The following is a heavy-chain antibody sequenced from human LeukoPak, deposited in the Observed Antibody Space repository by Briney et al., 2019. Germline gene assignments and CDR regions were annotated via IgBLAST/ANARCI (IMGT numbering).Heavy chain of an antibody. V-gene: IGHV4-38-2*02. D-gene: IGHD6-13*01. CDR1: GLSISSGRF. CDR3: AREGDSSSVGWFDP. Sequence: SETLSLTCSVSGLSISSGRFWVWIRQPPGRGLEWLATVYESGTPFYNPSLKSRLTISVDSPRNQFSLRLTSLTAADTAVYYCAREGDSSSVGWFDPWGQGTLVTVSS. J-gene: IGHJ5*02. CDR2: VYESGTP.